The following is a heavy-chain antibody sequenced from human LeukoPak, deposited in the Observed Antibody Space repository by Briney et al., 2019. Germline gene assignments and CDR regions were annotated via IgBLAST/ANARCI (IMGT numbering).Heavy chain of an antibody. Sequence: GGSLRLSYAASGFTFSSYAMSWVRQAPGKGLEWVSAISGSGGSTYFADSVKGRFTISRDNSKNTLYLQMNSLRAEDTAVYYCAKVAYSGSYYLWGQGTLVTVSS. CDR3: AKVAYSGSYYL. CDR1: GFTFSSYA. J-gene: IGHJ5*02. CDR2: ISGSGGST. V-gene: IGHV3-23*01. D-gene: IGHD1-26*01.